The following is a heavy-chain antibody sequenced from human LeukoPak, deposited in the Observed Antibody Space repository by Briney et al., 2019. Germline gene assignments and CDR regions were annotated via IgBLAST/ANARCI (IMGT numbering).Heavy chain of an antibody. J-gene: IGHJ1*01. CDR3: VRLGRDGYTYGAAY. Sequence: PGGSLRLSCAGSGYIFDDYGMRWVRQAPGKGLGWVAGINWNGGSTGYAASVKGRCTISRDNAKTALYLEMDSLRVEDTAFYYCVRLGRDGYTYGAAYWGQGALVTVSS. V-gene: IGHV3-20*04. D-gene: IGHD5-24*01. CDR2: INWNGGST. CDR1: GYIFDDYG.